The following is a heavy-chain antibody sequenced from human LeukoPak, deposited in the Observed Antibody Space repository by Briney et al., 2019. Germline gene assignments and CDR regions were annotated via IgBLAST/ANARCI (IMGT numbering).Heavy chain of an antibody. Sequence: PGRSLRLSCAASGFTFSSYGMHWVRQAPGKGLEWVAVISYDGSNKYYADSVKGRFTISRDNSKNTLYLQMNSLRAEDTAVYYCARDPRPYSSGSNWFDPWGQGTLVTVSS. CDR1: GFTFSSYG. CDR3: ARDPRPYSSGSNWFDP. CDR2: ISYDGSNK. J-gene: IGHJ5*02. V-gene: IGHV3-30*03. D-gene: IGHD6-19*01.